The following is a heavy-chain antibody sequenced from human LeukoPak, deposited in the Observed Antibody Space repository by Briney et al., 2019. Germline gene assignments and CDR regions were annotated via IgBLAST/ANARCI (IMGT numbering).Heavy chain of an antibody. Sequence: GRSLRLSCAASGFTFSSYGMHWVRQAPGKGLEWVAVISYDGSNKYYADSVKGRFTISRDNSKNTLYLQMNSLRAEDTAVYYCAKDRLYYDSSGLDYWGQGTLVTVSS. J-gene: IGHJ4*02. CDR3: AKDRLYYDSSGLDY. D-gene: IGHD3-22*01. CDR1: GFTFSSYG. CDR2: ISYDGSNK. V-gene: IGHV3-30*18.